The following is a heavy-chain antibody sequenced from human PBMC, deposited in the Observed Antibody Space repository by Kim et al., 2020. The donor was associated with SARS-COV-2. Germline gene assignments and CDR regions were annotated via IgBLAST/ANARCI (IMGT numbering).Heavy chain of an antibody. J-gene: IGHJ4*02. V-gene: IGHV3-48*03. CDR2: ISSRDTIE. Sequence: KGLEWISYISSRDTIEYYADSVRGRFTISRDNAKNALYLQLNSQKFEDTAVYYCAREMGGGGYSGYDRDYYFDCWGQGTLVTVST. D-gene: IGHD5-12*01. CDR3: AREMGGGGYSGYDRDYYFDC.